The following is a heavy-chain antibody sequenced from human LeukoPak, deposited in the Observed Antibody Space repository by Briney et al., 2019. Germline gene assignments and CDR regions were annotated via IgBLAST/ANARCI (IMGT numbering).Heavy chain of an antibody. CDR3: ARYHSGFDY. CDR2: IIPIFGTA. D-gene: IGHD7-27*01. CDR1: VGTFSSYA. Sequence: ASVTVSCKASVGTFSSYAISWVRQAPGQGLEWMGRIIPIFGTANYAQKFQGRVTITADKSTSTAYMELSSLRSEDTAVYYCARYHSGFDYWGQGTLVTVSS. V-gene: IGHV1-69*06. J-gene: IGHJ4*02.